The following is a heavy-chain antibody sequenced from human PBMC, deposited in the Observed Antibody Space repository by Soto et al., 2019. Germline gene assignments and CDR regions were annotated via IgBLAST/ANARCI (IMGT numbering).Heavy chain of an antibody. D-gene: IGHD2-2*01. CDR3: ARALGYCSSTSCYQYSQY. CDR1: GFTFSSYA. Sequence: GGYLRLSCAASGFTFSSYAMHWVRQGPGKGLEWVAVISYDGSNKYYADSVKGRFTISRDSSKNTLYLQMNSLRAEDTAVYYCARALGYCSSTSCYQYSQYSGQGTLVTVSS. J-gene: IGHJ1*01. CDR2: ISYDGSNK. V-gene: IGHV3-30*03.